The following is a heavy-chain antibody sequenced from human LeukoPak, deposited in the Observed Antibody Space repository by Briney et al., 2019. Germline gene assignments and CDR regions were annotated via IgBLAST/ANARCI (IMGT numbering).Heavy chain of an antibody. D-gene: IGHD3-22*01. CDR3: ARKDYYDNIS. V-gene: IGHV4-34*01. CDR2: INHSGST. J-gene: IGHJ1*01. Sequence: SETLSLTCAVYGGSFSGYYWSWIRQPPGKGLEWIGEINHSGSTNYNPSLKSRVTISVDTSKNQFSLKLSSVTAADTAVYYCARKDYYDNISWGQGTLVTVSS. CDR1: GGSFSGYY.